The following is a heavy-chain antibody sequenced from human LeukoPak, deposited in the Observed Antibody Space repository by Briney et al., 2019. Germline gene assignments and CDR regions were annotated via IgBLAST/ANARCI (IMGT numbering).Heavy chain of an antibody. D-gene: IGHD3-10*01. CDR1: GDSFSSNNAA. CDR2: TYYRSKWYN. Sequence: SQTLSLTCALSGDSFSSNNAAWSWIRQSPSRGLEWLGRTYYRSKWYNDYAVSVKSRITINPDTSKNQLSLQLNSVTPEDTALYYCARGSRSAFDIWGQGTMVTVSS. CDR3: ARGSRSAFDI. J-gene: IGHJ3*02. V-gene: IGHV6-1*01.